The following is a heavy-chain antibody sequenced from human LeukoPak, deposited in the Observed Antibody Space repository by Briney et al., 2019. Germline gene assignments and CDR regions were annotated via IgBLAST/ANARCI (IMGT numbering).Heavy chain of an antibody. CDR3: AKDIQLSA. V-gene: IGHV3-23*01. CDR2: ISSSGNNA. D-gene: IGHD5-24*01. CDR1: GFTFRDAA. Sequence: GGSLRLSCAASGFTFRDAAMTWVRQAPGQGLEWVSLISSSGNNAYYADSVKGRFTISRDNSKNTLSLQMNSLRVEDTAIYYCAKDIQLSAWGQGTLVTVSS. J-gene: IGHJ3*01.